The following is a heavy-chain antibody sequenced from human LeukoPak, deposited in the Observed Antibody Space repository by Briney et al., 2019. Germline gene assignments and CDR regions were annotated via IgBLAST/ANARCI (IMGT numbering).Heavy chain of an antibody. Sequence: GASLRLSCAASGLVFSNFAMNWVRQAPGKGPEWVSSINEGGDKTHYADSVKGRFTISRDNAKNSLYLQMNSLRAEDTAVYYCARSYSGYDPNWFDPWGQGTLVTVSS. CDR2: INEGGDKT. D-gene: IGHD5-12*01. J-gene: IGHJ5*02. V-gene: IGHV3-23*01. CDR1: GLVFSNFA. CDR3: ARSYSGYDPNWFDP.